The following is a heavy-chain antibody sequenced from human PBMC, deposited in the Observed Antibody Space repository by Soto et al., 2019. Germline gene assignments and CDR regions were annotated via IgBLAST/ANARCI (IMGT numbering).Heavy chain of an antibody. CDR2: IGSSSTYT. Sequence: VGSLRLSCAASGFTFSSYNVNWVRQAPGKGLEWVSSIGSSSTYTYYADSLKGRLIISRDNAKNSVYLQINSLRAEDTAVYYCARDQVGMDVWGQGTPVTVSS. CDR1: GFTFSSYN. CDR3: ARDQVGMDV. J-gene: IGHJ6*02. V-gene: IGHV3-21*01.